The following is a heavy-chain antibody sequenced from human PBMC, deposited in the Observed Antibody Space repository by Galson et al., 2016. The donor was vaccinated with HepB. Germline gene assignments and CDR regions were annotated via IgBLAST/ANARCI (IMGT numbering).Heavy chain of an antibody. V-gene: IGHV7-4-1*02. CDR3: ARDPRGSAWGGIDS. CDR2: INTDTGIP. J-gene: IGHJ4*02. Sequence: SVKVSCKASGYTFTSYAMNWVRQAPGQGLEWMCWINTDTGIPTYVQGFTGRFVFSLDTSVSTAYLQISSLKPEDTAVYYCARDPRGSAWGGIDSWGQGTLVTVSS. D-gene: IGHD6-19*01. CDR1: GYTFTSYA.